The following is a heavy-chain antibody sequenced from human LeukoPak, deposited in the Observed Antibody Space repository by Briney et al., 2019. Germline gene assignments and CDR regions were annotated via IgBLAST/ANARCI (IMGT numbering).Heavy chain of an antibody. V-gene: IGHV3-33*01. J-gene: IGHJ4*02. CDR3: ARDSPDDYYDSSGYYRLDY. Sequence: GRSLRLSCAASGFTFSSYGMPWVRQAPGEGLEWVAVIWYDGSNKYYTDSVKGRFTISRDNSKNTLYLQMNSLRAEDTAVYYCARDSPDDYYDSSGYYRLDYWGQGTLVTVSS. D-gene: IGHD3-22*01. CDR1: GFTFSSYG. CDR2: IWYDGSNK.